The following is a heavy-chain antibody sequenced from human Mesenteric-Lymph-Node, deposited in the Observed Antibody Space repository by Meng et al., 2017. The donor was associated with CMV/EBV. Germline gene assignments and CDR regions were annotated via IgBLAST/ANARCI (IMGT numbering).Heavy chain of an antibody. CDR2: INPSGGST. Sequence: ASVKVSCKASGYTFTSYGISWVRQAPGQGLEWMGIINPSGGSTSYAQKFQGRVTMTRDTSTSTVYMELSSLRSEDTAVYYCAREARGMDVWGQGTTVTVSS. CDR1: GYTFTSYG. CDR3: AREARGMDV. J-gene: IGHJ6*02. V-gene: IGHV1-46*01.